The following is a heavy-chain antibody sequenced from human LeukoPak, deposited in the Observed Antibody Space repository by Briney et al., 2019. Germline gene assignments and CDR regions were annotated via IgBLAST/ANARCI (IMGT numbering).Heavy chain of an antibody. J-gene: IGHJ3*02. V-gene: IGHV4-59*08. CDR3: ARGPASAGYQLLNDAFDI. CDR1: GGSLSSYY. D-gene: IGHD2-2*01. CDR2: FDYSGST. Sequence: SGTLSLTCTVSGGSLSSYYCSWIRQPPGKELKGLGGFDYSGSTNYNPSLKSRVTISVDTSKNQLSLKLSSVTAADTAVYYCARGPASAGYQLLNDAFDIWGQGTMVTVSS.